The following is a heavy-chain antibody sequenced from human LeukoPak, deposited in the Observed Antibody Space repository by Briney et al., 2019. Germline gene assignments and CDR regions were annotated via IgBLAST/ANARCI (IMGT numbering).Heavy chain of an antibody. CDR3: ARGWLEDYYYYYGMDV. V-gene: IGHV4-34*01. J-gene: IGHJ6*02. CDR1: GGPFSGYY. Sequence: SETLSLTCAVYGGPFSGYYWSWIRQPPGKGLEWIGEINHSGSTNYNPSLKSRVTISVDTSKNQFSLKLSSVTAADTAVYYCARGWLEDYYYYYGMDVWGQGTTVTVSS. D-gene: IGHD6-19*01. CDR2: INHSGST.